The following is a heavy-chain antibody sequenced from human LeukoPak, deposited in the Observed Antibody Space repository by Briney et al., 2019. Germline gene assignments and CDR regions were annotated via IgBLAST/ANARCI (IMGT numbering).Heavy chain of an antibody. J-gene: IGHJ4*02. CDR2: ISYDASNK. CDR3: ARGSRGALPARGELLWDY. D-gene: IGHD1-7*01. CDR1: GLTFSNYA. V-gene: IGHV3-30*01. Sequence: GRSLGLYCAASGLTFSNYAMHWVRQAPGHGQGSVAVISYDASNKYYAESVNGRFTTSIDNSKNTLILQMDSQRTQDTAVYYYARGSRGALPARGELLWDYWGQAALVTVSS.